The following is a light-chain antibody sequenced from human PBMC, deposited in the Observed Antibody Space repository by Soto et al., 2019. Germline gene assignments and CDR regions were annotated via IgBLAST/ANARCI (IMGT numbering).Light chain of an antibody. Sequence: QSALTQPASVSGSPGQSITISCTGTSSDVGGYNYVSWYQQHPGKAPKLMIYDVSNRPSGVSNRFSGSKSGNTASLTISGLQAEDEADYYCSSYTSSTLQVFGPGTKVTVL. J-gene: IGLJ1*01. CDR1: SSDVGGYNY. CDR2: DVS. CDR3: SSYTSSTLQV. V-gene: IGLV2-14*03.